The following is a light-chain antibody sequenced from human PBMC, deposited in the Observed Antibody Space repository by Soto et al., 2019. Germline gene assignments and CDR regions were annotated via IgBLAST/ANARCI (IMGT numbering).Light chain of an antibody. CDR3: QQYGSSPST. V-gene: IGKV3-20*01. Sequence: EIVLTQSPGTLSLSPGERATLSCRASQSVSSSYLAWYQQKPDQAPRLLIYGASSRATGIPDRFSGSGSGTDFTLTISRLESEDFAVYYCQQYGSSPSTFGGGTKVDIQ. CDR1: QSVSSSY. J-gene: IGKJ4*01. CDR2: GAS.